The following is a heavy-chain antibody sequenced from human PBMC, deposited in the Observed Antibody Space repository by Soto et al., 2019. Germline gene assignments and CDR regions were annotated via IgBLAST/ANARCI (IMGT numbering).Heavy chain of an antibody. D-gene: IGHD3-22*01. V-gene: IGHV5-51*01. Sequence: GESLKISCKGSGYTFTTYWIGWVRQMPGKGLEWMGIIYPGDSDTTYSPSFQGQVAISADKSISTAYLQWNSLKASDSAMYYCGRLDSSYYFDYWGQGTLVTVSS. CDR3: GRLDSSYYFDY. CDR1: GYTFTTYW. J-gene: IGHJ4*02. CDR2: IYPGDSDT.